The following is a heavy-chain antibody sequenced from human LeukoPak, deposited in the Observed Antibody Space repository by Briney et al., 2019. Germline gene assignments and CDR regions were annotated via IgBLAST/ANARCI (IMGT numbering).Heavy chain of an antibody. J-gene: IGHJ4*02. D-gene: IGHD3-22*01. CDR1: GYTFTSYY. Sequence: SVKVSCKASGYTFTSYYMHWVRQAPGQGLEWMGIINPSGGSTSYAQKFQGRVTMTRDMSTSTVYMELSSLRSEDTAVYYCAREGSAAMIVVAIDYWGQGTLVTVSS. CDR3: AREGSAAMIVVAIDY. V-gene: IGHV1-46*01. CDR2: INPSGGST.